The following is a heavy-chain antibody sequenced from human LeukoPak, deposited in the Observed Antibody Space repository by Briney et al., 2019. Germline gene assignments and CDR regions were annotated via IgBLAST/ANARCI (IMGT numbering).Heavy chain of an antibody. CDR2: ISPRSGGT. V-gene: IGHV1-2*02. CDR1: GYSFTDFY. Sequence: ASVKVSCKASGYSFTDFYIHWVRQAPGQGLEWMGFISPRSGGTVYAQRFQGRVTMTRDTSITTAYVELRGLRFDDTAVYFCARVEGGMATIDDWGQGTLLTVSS. CDR3: ARVEGGMATIDD. D-gene: IGHD5-24*01. J-gene: IGHJ4*02.